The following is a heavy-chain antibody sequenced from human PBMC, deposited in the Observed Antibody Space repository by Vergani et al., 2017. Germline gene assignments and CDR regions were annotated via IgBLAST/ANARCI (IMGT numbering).Heavy chain of an antibody. CDR2: IYTSGST. Sequence: QVQLQESGPGLVKPSETLSLTCTVSGGSISSYYWSWIRQPPGKGLEWIGYIYTSGSTNYNPSLKSRVTISVDTSKNQFSLKLSSVTAADTAVYYCARQRLVVVAAGNWFDPWGQGTLVTVSS. V-gene: IGHV4-4*09. D-gene: IGHD2-15*01. J-gene: IGHJ5*02. CDR1: GGSISSYY. CDR3: ARQRLVVVAAGNWFDP.